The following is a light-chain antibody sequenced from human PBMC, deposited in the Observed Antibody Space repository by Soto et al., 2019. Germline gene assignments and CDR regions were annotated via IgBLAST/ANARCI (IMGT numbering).Light chain of an antibody. CDR2: AAS. J-gene: IGKJ4*01. V-gene: IGKV1-39*01. Sequence: QPPSSLSASVGDRVTITCRASQRISSYLNWYQQKPGKAPKLLIYAASSLQSGVPSRFSGSGSGTDFTLTISSLQPEDFATYYCQQSYSTPVTFGGGTKVDIK. CDR1: QRISSY. CDR3: QQSYSTPVT.